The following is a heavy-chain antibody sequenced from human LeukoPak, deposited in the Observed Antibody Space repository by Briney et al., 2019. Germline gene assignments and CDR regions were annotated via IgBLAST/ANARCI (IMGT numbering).Heavy chain of an antibody. D-gene: IGHD6-19*01. CDR1: GYTFTSYY. Sequence: ASVKVSCKASGYTFTSYYMHWVRQAPGQGLEWMGIINPSGGRTSYAQKLQGRVTMTRDTSTSTVYMELSSLRSEDTAVYYCARDLGIAVAARAFDIWGQGTMVTVSS. J-gene: IGHJ3*02. V-gene: IGHV1-46*01. CDR2: INPSGGRT. CDR3: ARDLGIAVAARAFDI.